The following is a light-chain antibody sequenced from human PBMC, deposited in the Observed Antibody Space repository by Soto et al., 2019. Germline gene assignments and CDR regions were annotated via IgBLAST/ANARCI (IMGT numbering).Light chain of an antibody. Sequence: DILMTQSPSTLSASVGDRVTITCRASQPISSWLAWYQQKPGKAPQLLIYDASGLENGVPSRFSGGGSGTKFPLTIIGLQPDDFAPYFNQHYISNWYTFGQGTKLEIK. CDR2: DAS. V-gene: IGKV1-5*01. J-gene: IGKJ2*01. CDR3: QHYISNWYT. CDR1: QPISSW.